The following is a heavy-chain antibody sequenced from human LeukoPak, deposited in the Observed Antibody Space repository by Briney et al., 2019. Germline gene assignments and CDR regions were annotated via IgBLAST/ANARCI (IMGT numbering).Heavy chain of an antibody. J-gene: IGHJ6*03. D-gene: IGHD2-2*01. V-gene: IGHV1-69*05. CDR3: ARADGIVPAAIGGDYYMDV. CDR2: IIPIFGTA. Sequence: GASVKVSCKASGGTFSSYAISWVRQAPGQGLEWMGRIIPIFGTANYAQKFQGRVTITTDESTSTAYMELSSLRSEDTAVYYCARADGIVPAAIGGDYYMDVWGKGTTVTVSS. CDR1: GGTFSSYA.